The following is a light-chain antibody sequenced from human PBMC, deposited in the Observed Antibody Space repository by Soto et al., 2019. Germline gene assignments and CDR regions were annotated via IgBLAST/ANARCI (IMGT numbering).Light chain of an antibody. V-gene: IGLV2-23*01. CDR1: DSDVGAYDS. CDR3: CSSAPESTYV. J-gene: IGLJ1*01. CDR2: KGT. Sequence: QSALAQPASVSGSPGQSITISCTGTDSDVGAYDSVSWYQQHPHKAPQLIIYKGTQRPSGVSNRFSGSTSGNAASLTISALQADDEADYFCCSSAPESTYVFGTGTKLT.